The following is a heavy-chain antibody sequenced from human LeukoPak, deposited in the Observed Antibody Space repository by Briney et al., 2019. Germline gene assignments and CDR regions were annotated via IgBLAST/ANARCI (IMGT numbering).Heavy chain of an antibody. J-gene: IGHJ4*02. D-gene: IGHD4-17*01. CDR1: GYTFTRYY. CDR3: ARTDYGDYGGIDY. V-gene: IGHV1-46*01. Sequence: ASVKVSCKASGYTFTRYYMHWVRQAPGQGLEWMGIINPRGDSTSYAQKFQGRVTMTRDMSTSTVYMELTSLRSEDTAVYYCARTDYGDYGGIDYWGQGTLVTVSS. CDR2: INPRGDST.